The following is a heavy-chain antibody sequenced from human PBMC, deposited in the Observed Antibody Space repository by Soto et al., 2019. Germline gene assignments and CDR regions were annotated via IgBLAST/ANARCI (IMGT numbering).Heavy chain of an antibody. J-gene: IGHJ4*02. CDR1: GFTFSSYE. CDR3: AIGRVGTYTNNWYSRYYLDY. V-gene: IGHV3-48*03. Sequence: EVQLVESGGGLVQPGGSLRLSCAPSGFTFSSYEMNWVRQAPGKGLEWASYISSSGSPIYYADSVKGRFTISRDNAKNSLYLQMNSLRADDTAVYYCAIGRVGTYTNNWYSRYYLDYWGQGALVTVSS. D-gene: IGHD1-7*01. CDR2: ISSSGSPI.